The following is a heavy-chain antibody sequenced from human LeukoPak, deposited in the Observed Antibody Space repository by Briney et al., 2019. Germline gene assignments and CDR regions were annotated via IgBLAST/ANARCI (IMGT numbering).Heavy chain of an antibody. V-gene: IGHV4-34*01. CDR3: ARGPYCSGGSCYPFDY. CDR2: INHSGST. J-gene: IGHJ4*02. D-gene: IGHD2-15*01. Sequence: KTSETLSLTCAVYGGSFSGYYWSWIRQPPGKGLEWIGEINHSGSTNYNPSLKSRVTISVDTSKNQFSLKLSSVTAADTAVYYCARGPYCSGGSCYPFDYWGQGTLVTVSS. CDR1: GGSFSGYY.